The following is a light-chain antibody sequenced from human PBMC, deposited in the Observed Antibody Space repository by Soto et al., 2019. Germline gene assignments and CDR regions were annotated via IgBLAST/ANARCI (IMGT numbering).Light chain of an antibody. J-gene: IGLJ2*01. CDR3: QVWDSGSAHVL. CDR2: SDT. CDR1: NIGSKG. V-gene: IGLV3-21*01. Sequence: SYELTQPPSVSVAPGETARLSLGGNNIGSKGVHWYQQKPGQAPVLVIYSDTDLPPVIPERFSGSNSANMATLTISRVEAGDEADYYCQVWDSGSAHVLFGGGTKVTVL.